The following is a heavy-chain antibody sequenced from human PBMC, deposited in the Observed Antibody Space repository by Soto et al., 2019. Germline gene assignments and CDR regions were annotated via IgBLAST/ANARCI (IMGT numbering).Heavy chain of an antibody. CDR3: ARQIFGVVPSTYYFDY. J-gene: IGHJ4*02. V-gene: IGHV4-59*08. CDR2: IYYSGST. CDR1: GGTISSYY. D-gene: IGHD3-3*01. Sequence: SETMSVTCTVSGGTISSYYWSWIRKTTGKGLEWIGYIYYSGSTNYNPSLKSRVTISVDTSKNQFSLKLSSVTAADTAVYYCARQIFGVVPSTYYFDYWGQGTLVTVSS.